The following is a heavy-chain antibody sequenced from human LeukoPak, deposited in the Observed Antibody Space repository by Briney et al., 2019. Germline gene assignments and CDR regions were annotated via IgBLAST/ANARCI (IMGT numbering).Heavy chain of an antibody. Sequence: SETLSLTCAVYGGSFSGYYWSWIRQPPGKGLEWIGEINHSGSTNYNPSLKSRVTISVDTSKNQFSLKLSSVTAADTAVYYCARVLGSSWYVSIDYWGQGTLVTVSS. J-gene: IGHJ4*02. D-gene: IGHD6-13*01. V-gene: IGHV4-34*01. CDR2: INHSGST. CDR1: GGSFSGYY. CDR3: ARVLGSSWYVSIDY.